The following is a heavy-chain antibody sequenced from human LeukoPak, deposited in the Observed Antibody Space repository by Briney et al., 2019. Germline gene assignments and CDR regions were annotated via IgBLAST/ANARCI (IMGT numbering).Heavy chain of an antibody. J-gene: IGHJ4*02. CDR1: GYTFTNYY. D-gene: IGHD2-15*01. V-gene: IGHV1-2*02. Sequence: GASVNVSCKASGYTFTNYYMHWVRQAPGKGLEWMGWINPNSGDTNHAQNFQGRVTLTRDTSISTAYMELSSLRSDDSAVYYCAGEYCSGGSCRQGFDYWGQGTLVTVSS. CDR2: INPNSGDT. CDR3: AGEYCSGGSCRQGFDY.